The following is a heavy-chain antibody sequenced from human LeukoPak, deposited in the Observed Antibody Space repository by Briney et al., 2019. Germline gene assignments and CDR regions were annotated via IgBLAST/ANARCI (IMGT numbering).Heavy chain of an antibody. CDR1: GFTFNNYA. V-gene: IGHV3-23*01. Sequence: GGSLRLSCAASGFTFNNYAMSWVRQAPGKGLAWVSAISGSGGSTYYADAVRGRFIITRDNSKNTLYLQMNSLRAEDTAVYYCARGGNSWYFQHWGQGTLVTVSS. D-gene: IGHD4-23*01. J-gene: IGHJ1*01. CDR2: ISGSGGST. CDR3: ARGGNSWYFQH.